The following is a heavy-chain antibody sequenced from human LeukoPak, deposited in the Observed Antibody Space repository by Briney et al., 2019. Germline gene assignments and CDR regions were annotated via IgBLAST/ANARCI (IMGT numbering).Heavy chain of an antibody. J-gene: IGHJ6*03. CDR3: ARGGYQPYYYMDV. V-gene: IGHV3-64*01. CDR2: ISSNGGST. Sequence: PGGSLRLSCAASGFTFSSYAMHWVRQAPGKGLEYVSAISSNGGSTYYANSVKGRFTISRDNAKNSLYLQMNSLRVDDTAVYYCARGGYQPYYYMDVWGTGTTVTVSS. CDR1: GFTFSSYA. D-gene: IGHD2-2*01.